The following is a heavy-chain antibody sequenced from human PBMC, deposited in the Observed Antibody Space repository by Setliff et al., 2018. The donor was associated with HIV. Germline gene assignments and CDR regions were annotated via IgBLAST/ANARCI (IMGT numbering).Heavy chain of an antibody. CDR1: TYSISSGYY. D-gene: IGHD3-10*01. J-gene: IGHJ5*02. CDR2: INHSGST. V-gene: IGHV4-38-2*01. Sequence: ASETLSLTCVVSTYSISSGYYWSWIRQPPGKGLEWIGEINHSGSTNYNPSLKSRVTISVDTSKNQFSLKLTSVTAADTAVYYCVRTIGNWGPGNHWGQGTLVTVSS. CDR3: VRTIGNWGPGNH.